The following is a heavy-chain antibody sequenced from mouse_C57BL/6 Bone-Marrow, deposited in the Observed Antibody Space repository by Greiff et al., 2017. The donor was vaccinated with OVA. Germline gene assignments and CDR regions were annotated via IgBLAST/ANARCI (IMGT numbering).Heavy chain of an antibody. D-gene: IGHD1-1*01. Sequence: DVMLVESGGDLVKPGGSLKLSCAASGFTFSSYGMSWVRQTPDKRLEWVATISSGGSYTYYPDSVKGRFTISRDNAKNTLYLQMSSLKSEDTAMYYCARHATTVVEDWVAYWGQGTLVTVSA. CDR3: ARHATTVVEDWVAY. CDR1: GFTFSSYG. CDR2: ISSGGSYT. V-gene: IGHV5-6*02. J-gene: IGHJ3*01.